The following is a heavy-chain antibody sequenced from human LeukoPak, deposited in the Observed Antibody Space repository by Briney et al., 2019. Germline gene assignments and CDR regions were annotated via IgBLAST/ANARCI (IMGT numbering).Heavy chain of an antibody. V-gene: IGHV1-2*02. CDR3: ARGGGIAVAGKGRVDY. CDR2: INPNSGGT. CDR1: GYTFTGYY. J-gene: IGHJ4*02. D-gene: IGHD6-19*01. Sequence: ASVKVSCKASGYTFTGYYMHWVRQAPGQGLEWMGWINPNSGGTNYAQKFQGRVTMTRDTSISTAYMELSRLRSDDTAVYYCARGGGIAVAGKGRVDYWGQGTLVTVSS.